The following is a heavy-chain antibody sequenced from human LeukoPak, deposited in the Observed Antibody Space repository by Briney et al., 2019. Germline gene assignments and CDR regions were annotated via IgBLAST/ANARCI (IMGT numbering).Heavy chain of an antibody. V-gene: IGHV4-59*01. D-gene: IGHD5-18*01. CDR1: GGSISSYY. J-gene: IGHJ4*02. CDR3: ARGGYSYSSDY. CDR2: IYYSGST. Sequence: KPSETLSLTCTVSGGSISSYYWSWIRQPPGKGLEWIGYIYYSGSTNYNPSLKSRVTISVDTSKNQFSLKLSSVTAADTAVYYCARGGYSYSSDYWGQGTLVTVSS.